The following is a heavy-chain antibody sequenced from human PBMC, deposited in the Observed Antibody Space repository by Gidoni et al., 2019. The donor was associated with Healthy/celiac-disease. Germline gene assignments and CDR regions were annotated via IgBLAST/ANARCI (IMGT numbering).Heavy chain of an antibody. CDR1: GFTFSSYA. J-gene: IGHJ6*02. CDR3: ASRPANSGSYRVTYYYYGMDV. Sequence: EVQLLESGGGLVQPGGSLRLYCAASGFTFSSYAMSWFRPVPEAQGKGLEWVSAISGSGGSTYYADSVKGRFTISRDNSKNTLYLQMNSLRAEDTAVYYCASRPANSGSYRVTYYYYGMDVWGQGTTVTVSS. CDR2: ISGSGGST. V-gene: IGHV3-23*01. D-gene: IGHD1-26*01.